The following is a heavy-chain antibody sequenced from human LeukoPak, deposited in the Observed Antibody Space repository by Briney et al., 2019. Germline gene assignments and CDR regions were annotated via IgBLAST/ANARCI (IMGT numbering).Heavy chain of an antibody. CDR3: AISRDGYNNFDY. CDR1: GGPFSGYY. J-gene: IGHJ4*02. CDR2: INQSGST. Sequence: SETLSLTCAVYGGPFSGYYWSWIRQPPGKGLEWIGEINQSGSTNYNPSLKSRVTISVDTSKNQFSLKLSSVTAVDTAVYYCAISRDGYNNFDYWGQGTLVTVPS. D-gene: IGHD5-24*01. V-gene: IGHV4-34*01.